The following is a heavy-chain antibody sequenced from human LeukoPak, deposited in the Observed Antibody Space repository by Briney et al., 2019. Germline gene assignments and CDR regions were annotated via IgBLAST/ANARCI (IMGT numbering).Heavy chain of an antibody. CDR3: AKDSYYDFWSGYGIDY. CDR2: ISGSGGST. J-gene: IGHJ4*02. V-gene: IGHV3-23*01. Sequence: GASLRLSCAASGFTFSSYAMSWVRQAPGKGLGWVSAISGSGGSTYYADSVKGRFTISRDNSKNTLYLQMNSLRAEDTAVYYCAKDSYYDFWSGYGIDYWGQGTLVTVSS. CDR1: GFTFSSYA. D-gene: IGHD3-3*01.